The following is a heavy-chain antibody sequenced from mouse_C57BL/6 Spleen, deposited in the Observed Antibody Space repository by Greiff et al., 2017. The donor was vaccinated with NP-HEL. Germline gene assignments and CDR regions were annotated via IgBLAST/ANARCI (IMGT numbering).Heavy chain of an antibody. CDR1: GYAFSSSW. J-gene: IGHJ2*01. V-gene: IGHV1-82*01. Sequence: VQLQQSGPELVKPGASVKISCKASGYAFSSSWMNWVKQRPGKGLEWIGRIYPGGGDTNYTGKFKGKATLTAEKSSSTAYMQLSSLTAEDSAVYFCARSSLTTVVATGFDYWGQGTTLTVSS. CDR3: ARSSLTTVVATGFDY. CDR2: IYPGGGDT. D-gene: IGHD1-1*01.